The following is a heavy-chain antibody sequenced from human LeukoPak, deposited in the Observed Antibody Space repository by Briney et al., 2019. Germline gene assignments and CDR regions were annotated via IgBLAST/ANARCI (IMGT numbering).Heavy chain of an antibody. CDR2: ISYDGSNE. CDR3: ASEYCSTTSCYRGPFDY. V-gene: IGHV3-30-3*01. D-gene: IGHD2-2*01. J-gene: IGHJ4*02. CDR1: GFTFSSYG. Sequence: PGGSLRLSCAASGFTFSSYGMHWVRQAPGKGPEWVAVISYDGSNEYYADSVRGRFTISRDNSKNTLYLQMNSLRAENTAVYYCASEYCSTTSCYRGPFDYWGQGTLVTVSS.